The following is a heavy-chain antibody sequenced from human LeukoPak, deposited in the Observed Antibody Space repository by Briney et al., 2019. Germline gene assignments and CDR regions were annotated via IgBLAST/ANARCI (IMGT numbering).Heavy chain of an antibody. CDR2: IYYSGST. Sequence: PSETLSLTCTVSGGSISSYYWSWIRQPPGKGLKWIGYIYYSGSTNYNPSLKSRVTISVDTSKNQFSLKLSSVTAADTAVYYCASSVLRYFDWFGYWGQGTLVTVSS. CDR3: ASSVLRYFDWFGY. V-gene: IGHV4-59*01. CDR1: GGSISSYY. J-gene: IGHJ5*01. D-gene: IGHD3-9*01.